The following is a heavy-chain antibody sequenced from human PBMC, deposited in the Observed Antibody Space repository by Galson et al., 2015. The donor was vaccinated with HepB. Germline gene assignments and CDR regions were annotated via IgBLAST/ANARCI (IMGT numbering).Heavy chain of an antibody. J-gene: IGHJ4*02. CDR1: GFTFSSYG. D-gene: IGHD1-26*01. Sequence: SLRLSCAASGFTFSSYGMHWVRQAPGKGLEWVAVISYDGSNKYYADSVKGRFTISRDNSKNTLYLQMNSLRAEDTAVYYCAKSFESGSYGEWGQGTLVTVSS. CDR3: AKSFESGSYGE. V-gene: IGHV3-30*18. CDR2: ISYDGSNK.